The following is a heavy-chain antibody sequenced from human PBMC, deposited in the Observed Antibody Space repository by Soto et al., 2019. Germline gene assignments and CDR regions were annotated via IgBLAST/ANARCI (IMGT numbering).Heavy chain of an antibody. V-gene: IGHV1-2*02. CDR1: GYSFTGDY. CDR3: ARDRGDIAGQLGY. J-gene: IGHJ4*02. D-gene: IGHD5-12*01. CDR2: INPNSGGT. Sequence: GSSAKVSWKASGYSFTGDYMHWVRQAPGQGLEWMGWINPNSGGTNYAQKFQGRVTMTRDTSISTAYMELSRLRSDDTAVYYCARDRGDIAGQLGYWGQGTQVTVSS.